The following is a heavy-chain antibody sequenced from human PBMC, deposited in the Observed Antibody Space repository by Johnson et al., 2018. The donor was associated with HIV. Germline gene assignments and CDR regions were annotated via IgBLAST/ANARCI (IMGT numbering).Heavy chain of an antibody. CDR2: IRYDGSNK. CDR3: AKTEDRGYRMETGAFDI. J-gene: IGHJ3*02. D-gene: IGHD5-18*01. CDR1: GFTFSSYG. V-gene: IGHV3-30*02. Sequence: QEQLVESGGGLVQPGGSLRLSCAASGFTFSSYGMHWVRQAPGKGLEWVAFIRYDGSNKYYADSVKGRFTISRDNSKNTLYLQMNSLRAEDTAVYYCAKTEDRGYRMETGAFDIWGQGTMVTVSS.